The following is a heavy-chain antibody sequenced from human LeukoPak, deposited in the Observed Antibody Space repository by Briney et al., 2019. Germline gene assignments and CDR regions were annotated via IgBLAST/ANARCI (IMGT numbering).Heavy chain of an antibody. CDR2: ISWNSGSI. CDR3: AKDGTTVTTTKYYYYYGMDV. Sequence: PGGSLRLSCAASGFTFDDYAMHWVRQAPGKGLEWVSGISWNSGSIGYADSVKGRFTISRDNAKNSLYLQMNSLRAEDTALYYCAKDGTTVTTTKYYYYYGMDVWGQGTTVTVSS. J-gene: IGHJ6*02. D-gene: IGHD4-17*01. V-gene: IGHV3-9*01. CDR1: GFTFDDYA.